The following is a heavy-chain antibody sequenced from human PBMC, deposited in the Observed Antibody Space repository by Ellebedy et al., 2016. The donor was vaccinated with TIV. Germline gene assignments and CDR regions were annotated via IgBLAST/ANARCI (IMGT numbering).Heavy chain of an antibody. J-gene: IGHJ4*02. D-gene: IGHD2-15*01. V-gene: IGHV4-59*01. CDR1: GGSISSDY. CDR2: IYYSGRT. Sequence: SETLSLTXTVSGGSISSDYWNWIRQPPGKGLEWTGFIYYSGRTNYNPSLKSQVTISVDTSKNQFSLKLNSVTAADTAAYYCARKRDGSYIDYWGQGTLVTVSS. CDR3: ARKRDGSYIDY.